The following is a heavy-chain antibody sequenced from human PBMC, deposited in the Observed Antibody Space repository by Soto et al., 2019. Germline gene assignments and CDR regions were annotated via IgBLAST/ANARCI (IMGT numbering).Heavy chain of an antibody. Sequence: ASVKVSCKASGYTFTSYDINWVRQATGQGLEWMGWMNPNSGNTGYAQKFQGRVTMTRNTSISTAYMELSSLRSEDTAVYYCARSLRGGYSYGLHYYYYGMAVWGQGTTVTVSS. J-gene: IGHJ6*02. CDR3: ARSLRGGYSYGLHYYYYGMAV. V-gene: IGHV1-8*01. CDR1: GYTFTSYD. CDR2: MNPNSGNT. D-gene: IGHD5-18*01.